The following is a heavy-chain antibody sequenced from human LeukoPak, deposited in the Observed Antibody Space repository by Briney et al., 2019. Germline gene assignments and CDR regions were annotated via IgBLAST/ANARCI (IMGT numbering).Heavy chain of an antibody. CDR1: GFTFSNAW. V-gene: IGHV3-23*01. D-gene: IGHD6-19*01. CDR3: AKDLVYSSGWSRAGFVY. Sequence: AGGSLRLSCTASGFTFSNAWMSWVRQAPGKGLEWVSAISGSGGSTYYADSVKGRFTISRDNSKNTLYLQMNSLRAEDTAVYYYAKDLVYSSGWSRAGFVYWGGGGLVTVSS. J-gene: IGHJ4*02. CDR2: ISGSGGST.